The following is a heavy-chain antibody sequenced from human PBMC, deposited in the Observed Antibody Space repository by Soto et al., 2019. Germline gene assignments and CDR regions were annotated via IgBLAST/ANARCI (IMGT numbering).Heavy chain of an antibody. CDR3: ARDVWGDVPPTYSWFDP. D-gene: IGHD3-16*01. CDR2: SIPIRDIA. CDR1: GGTFSSYT. J-gene: IGHJ5*02. V-gene: IGHV1-69*08. Sequence: QVQLVQSGAEVKKPGSSVKVSCKASGGTFSSYTISWVRQAPGQGLEWMGRSIPIRDIANYAQKFQGRVSINVDKSKRTAYMELSSLRSQDPAVYYCARDVWGDVPPTYSWFDPWGQGTLVTLSS.